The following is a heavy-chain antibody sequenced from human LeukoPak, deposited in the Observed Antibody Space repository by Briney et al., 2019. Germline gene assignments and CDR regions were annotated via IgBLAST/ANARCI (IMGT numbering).Heavy chain of an antibody. CDR3: ARDHGYGDYGMDV. CDR1: GFTFSRYA. D-gene: IGHD4-17*01. V-gene: IGHV3-30-3*01. CDR2: ISYDRSNK. Sequence: GGSLRLSCADSGFTFSRYAMLWVRQAPGKGLEWVAVISYDRSNKYYADSVKGRFTISRDNSKNTLYLQMNSLRAEDTAMYYCARDHGYGDYGMDVWGQGTTVTVSS. J-gene: IGHJ6*02.